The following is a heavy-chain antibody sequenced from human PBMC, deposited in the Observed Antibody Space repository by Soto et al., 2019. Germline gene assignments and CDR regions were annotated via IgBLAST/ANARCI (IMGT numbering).Heavy chain of an antibody. D-gene: IGHD2-2*01. CDR1: GYTFTSYG. V-gene: IGHV1-2*02. J-gene: IGHJ4*02. CDR3: ARDRAGSCSTPSCYSFDN. Sequence: GASVKVSCKASGYTFTSYGINWVRQAPGQGLEWMGWINPNSGDTNYAQKFQGRVTMTRDTSISTAYMELSSLRSDDTAVYYCARDRAGSCSTPSCYSFDNWGQGTLVTVSS. CDR2: INPNSGDT.